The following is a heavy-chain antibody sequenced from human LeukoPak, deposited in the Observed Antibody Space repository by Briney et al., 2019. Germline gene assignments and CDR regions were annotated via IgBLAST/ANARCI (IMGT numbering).Heavy chain of an antibody. J-gene: IGHJ4*02. V-gene: IGHV3-33*01. CDR2: IWYDGSNK. D-gene: IGHD3-10*01. CDR1: GVSFRSYG. Sequence: GLALRLSCAASGVSFRSYGMQWVRQAPGKGLEWVAIIWYDGSNKYYADSVKGRFTISRDNSKNMLYLQMNSLRAEDTAVYYCARVAGHDIRGLITYYFDDWGQGTLVTVSS. CDR3: ARVAGHDIRGLITYYFDD.